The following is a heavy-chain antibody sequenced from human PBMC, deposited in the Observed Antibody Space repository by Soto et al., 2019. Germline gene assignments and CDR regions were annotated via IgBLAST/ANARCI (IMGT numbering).Heavy chain of an antibody. J-gene: IGHJ6*02. CDR3: ARGDRGSSWSLYYYYGMDV. Sequence: ESLKISCKGSGCSFTSYWIGWVRQMPVKGLEWMGIIYPGDSDTRYSPSFQGQVTISADKSISTAYLQWSSLKASDTAMYYCARGDRGSSWSLYYYYGMDVWGQGTTVPVSS. CDR1: GCSFTSYW. CDR2: IYPGDSDT. D-gene: IGHD6-13*01. V-gene: IGHV5-51*01.